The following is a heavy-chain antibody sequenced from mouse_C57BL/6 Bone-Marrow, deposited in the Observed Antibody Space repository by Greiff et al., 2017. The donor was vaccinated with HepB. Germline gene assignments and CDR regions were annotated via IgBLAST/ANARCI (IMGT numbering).Heavy chain of an antibody. CDR1: GYTFTSYW. CDR2: IYPGNSDT. D-gene: IGHD2-10*01. V-gene: IGHV1-5*01. CDR3: AYFLWFAY. Sequence: EVQLQQSGTVLARPGASVKMSCKTSGYTFTSYWMHWVKQRPGQGLEWIGAIYPGNSDTSYNQKFKGKAKLTAVTSASTAYMELSSLTNEDSAVYYCAYFLWFAYWGQGTLVTVSA. J-gene: IGHJ3*01.